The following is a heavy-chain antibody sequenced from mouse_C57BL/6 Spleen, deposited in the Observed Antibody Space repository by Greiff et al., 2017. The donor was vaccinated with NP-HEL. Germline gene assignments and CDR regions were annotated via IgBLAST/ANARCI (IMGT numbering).Heavy chain of an antibody. J-gene: IGHJ2*01. D-gene: IGHD1-1*01. CDR2: ISYDGSN. CDR3: ARLDYYGSSYGFDY. Sequence: ESGPGLVKPSQSLSLTCSVTGYSITSGYYWNWIRQFPGNKLEWMGYISYDGSNNYNPSLKNRISITRDTSKNQFFLKLNSVTTEDTATYYCARLDYYGSSYGFDYWGQGTTLTVSS. CDR1: GYSITSGYY. V-gene: IGHV3-6*01.